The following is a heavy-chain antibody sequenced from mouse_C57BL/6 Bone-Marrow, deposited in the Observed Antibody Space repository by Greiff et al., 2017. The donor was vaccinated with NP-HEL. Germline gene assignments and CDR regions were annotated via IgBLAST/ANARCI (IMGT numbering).Heavy chain of an antibody. CDR1: GFNIKDDY. V-gene: IGHV14-4*01. D-gene: IGHD6-2*01. J-gene: IGHJ2*01. CDR2: IDPENGDT. Sequence: EVQLQEYGAELVRPGASVKLSCTASGFNIKDDYMHWVKQRPEQGLEWIGWIDPENGDTEYASKFQGKATITADTSSNTAYLQLSSLTSEDTAVYYCTTWGSLWYFDYWGQGTTLTVSS. CDR3: TTWGSLWYFDY.